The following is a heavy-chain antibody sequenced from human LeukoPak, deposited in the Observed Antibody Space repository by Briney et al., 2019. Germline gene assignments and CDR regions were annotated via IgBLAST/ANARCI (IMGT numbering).Heavy chain of an antibody. J-gene: IGHJ3*02. D-gene: IGHD1-26*01. CDR3: ARVIVGGIRAFDM. CDR2: ISYDGSNK. Sequence: PGGSLRLSCAASGFTFSSYAMHWVRQAPGKGLEWVAVISYDGSNKYYADSVKGRFTISRDNAKNTLYLQMNSLRDEDTAVYYCARVIVGGIRAFDMWGQGTLVTVSS. V-gene: IGHV3-30-3*01. CDR1: GFTFSSYA.